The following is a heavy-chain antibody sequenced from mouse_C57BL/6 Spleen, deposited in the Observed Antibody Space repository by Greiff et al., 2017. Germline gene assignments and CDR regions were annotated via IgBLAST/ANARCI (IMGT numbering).Heavy chain of an antibody. CDR1: GFTFSSYA. V-gene: IGHV5-4*01. D-gene: IGHD2-3*01. J-gene: IGHJ3*01. Sequence: EVQLVESGGGLVKPGGSLKLSCAASGFTFSSYAMSWVRQTPEKRLEWVATISDGGSYTYYPDNVKGRFTISRDNAKNNLYLQMSHLKSEDTAMYYCAREDDGYYGPWFAYWGQGTLVTVSA. CDR2: ISDGGSYT. CDR3: AREDDGYYGPWFAY.